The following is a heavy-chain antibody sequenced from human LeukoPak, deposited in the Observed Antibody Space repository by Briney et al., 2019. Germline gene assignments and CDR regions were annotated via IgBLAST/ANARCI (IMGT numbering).Heavy chain of an antibody. V-gene: IGHV3-33*01. J-gene: IGHJ4*02. Sequence: GRSLRLSCAASGFTFSSYGMHWVRQAPGKGLEWVAVIWDAGSNKYYADSVKGRFTISRDNSKNTLYLQMNSRRAEDTAVYYCARDSQWLAPFDYWGEGTLVTVSS. CDR1: GFTFSSYG. CDR2: IWDAGSNK. D-gene: IGHD6-19*01. CDR3: ARDSQWLAPFDY.